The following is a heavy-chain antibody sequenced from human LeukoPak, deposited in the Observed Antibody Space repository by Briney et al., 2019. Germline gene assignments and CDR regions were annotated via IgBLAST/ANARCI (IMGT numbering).Heavy chain of an antibody. D-gene: IGHD5-18*01. Sequence: SETLSLTCAVYGGSFSGYYWSWIRQPPGKGLEWIGEINHSGSTNYNPSLKSRVTISVDTSKNRFSLKLSSVTAADTAVYYCARDLLDTSMVHYWYFDLWGRGTLVTVSS. V-gene: IGHV4-34*01. J-gene: IGHJ2*01. CDR2: INHSGST. CDR1: GGSFSGYY. CDR3: ARDLLDTSMVHYWYFDL.